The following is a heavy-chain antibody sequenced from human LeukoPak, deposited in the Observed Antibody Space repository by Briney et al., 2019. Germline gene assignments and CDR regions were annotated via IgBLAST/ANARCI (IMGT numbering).Heavy chain of an antibody. CDR2: ISCDGSNK. CDR3: ARASPGSGLDY. V-gene: IGHV3-30*03. Sequence: GGSLRLSCAASGFTFSTYSMNWVRQAPGKGLEWVAVISCDGSNKYYADSVKGRFTISRDNSKNTLYLQMNSLRAEDTAVYYCARASPGSGLDYWGQGTLVTVSS. CDR1: GFTFSTYS. J-gene: IGHJ4*02. D-gene: IGHD6-19*01.